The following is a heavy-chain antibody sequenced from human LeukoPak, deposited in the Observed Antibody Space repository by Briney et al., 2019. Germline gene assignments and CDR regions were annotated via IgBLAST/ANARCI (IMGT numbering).Heavy chain of an antibody. D-gene: IGHD5-24*01. CDR2: VSSSGST. J-gene: IGHJ6*02. CDR1: GGSISGHF. CDR3: VRDGELATPYCYALDV. Sequence: SETLSLTCSVSGGSISGHFWSWIRQPPGKGLEWIAYVSSSGSTNYNPSLKSRVTVSVDTSRNQFSLKLSSVTAADTAVYYCVRDGELATPYCYALDVWGQGTTVTVSS. V-gene: IGHV4-59*11.